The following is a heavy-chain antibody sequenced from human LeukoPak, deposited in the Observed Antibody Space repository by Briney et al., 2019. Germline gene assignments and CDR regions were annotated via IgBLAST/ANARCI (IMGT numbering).Heavy chain of an antibody. CDR1: GFTFNSHA. D-gene: IGHD2-8*01. V-gene: IGHV3-23*01. J-gene: IGHJ4*02. CDR3: AKANGVSSADAVW. Sequence: GESLTLSCSAVGFTFNSHAISLVRQSSARGLGWVESIRGGGETFYAESVKGRFTLSRDDSRNTVFLQLNNQRVEDTAIYYCAKANGVSSADAVWWGQGTVVTVSS. CDR2: IRGGGET.